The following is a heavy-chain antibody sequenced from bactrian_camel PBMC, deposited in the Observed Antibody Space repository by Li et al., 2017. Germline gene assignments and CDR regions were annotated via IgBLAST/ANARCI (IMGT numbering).Heavy chain of an antibody. D-gene: IGHD1*01. CDR1: VQPYRTYC. J-gene: IGHJ6*01. CDR3: AAQPGILWRCFGYNSYNT. V-gene: IGHV3S26*01. Sequence: HVQLVESGGGSVQAGGSHGVSCDLSVQPYRTYCMAWFRQAPGKEPEGVAAIDTDGRTSYVDSVKGRFTISKNRANNTLYLQMNSLKPEDAAMYYCAAQPGILWRCFGYNSYNTWGQGTQVTVS. CDR2: IDTDGRT.